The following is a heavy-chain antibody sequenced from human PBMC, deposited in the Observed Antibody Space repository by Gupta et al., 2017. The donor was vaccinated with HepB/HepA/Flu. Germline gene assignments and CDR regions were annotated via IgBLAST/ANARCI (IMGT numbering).Heavy chain of an antibody. J-gene: IGHJ4*02. D-gene: IGHD2-8*02. CDR3: ARGHRLVHFDY. V-gene: IGHV4-34*01. CDR1: GGSFSGYY. CDR2: INHSGST. Sequence: QVQLQQWGAGLLKPSETLSLTCAVYGGSFSGYYWSWIRQPPGKGLEWIGEINHSGSTNYNPSLKSRVTISVDTSKNQFSLKLSSVTAADTAVYYCARGHRLVHFDYWGQGTLVTVSS.